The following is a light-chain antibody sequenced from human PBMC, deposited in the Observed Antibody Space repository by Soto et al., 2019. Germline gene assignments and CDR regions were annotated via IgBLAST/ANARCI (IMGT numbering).Light chain of an antibody. CDR1: SSNIGSNY. V-gene: IGLV1-47*01. Sequence: QSVLTQPPSASGTPGQRVTISCSGSSSNIGSNYVYWYQQLQGTAPKLLIYRNNQRPSGVPDRFSCSKSGTSASLAISGLRSDDEADYYCAAWDDSLSGYLFGGGTQLTVL. CDR2: RNN. CDR3: AAWDDSLSGYL. J-gene: IGLJ7*01.